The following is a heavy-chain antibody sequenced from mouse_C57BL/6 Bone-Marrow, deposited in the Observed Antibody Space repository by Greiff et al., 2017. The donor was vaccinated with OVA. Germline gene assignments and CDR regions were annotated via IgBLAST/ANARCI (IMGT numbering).Heavy chain of an antibody. CDR3: ARTTVAGYAMDY. CDR1: GYAFSSSW. CDR2: IYPGDGDT. Sequence: LQESGPELVKPGASVKISCKASGYAFSSSWMNWVKQRPGKGLEWIGRIYPGDGDTNYNGKFKGKATLTADKSSSTAYMQLSSLTSEDSAVYFCARTTVAGYAMDYWGQGTSVTVSS. V-gene: IGHV1-82*01. J-gene: IGHJ4*01. D-gene: IGHD1-1*01.